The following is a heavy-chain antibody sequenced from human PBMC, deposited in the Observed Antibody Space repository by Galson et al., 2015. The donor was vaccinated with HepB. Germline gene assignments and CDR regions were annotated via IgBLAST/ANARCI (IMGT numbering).Heavy chain of an antibody. CDR1: GFSFSTYG. CDR3: AKELQSSDSSWSSKYYYDGMDV. D-gene: IGHD6-13*01. Sequence: SLRLSCAASGFSFSTYGMHWVRQAPGKGLEWAAVILSDGSNEYYAESVKGRFRISRDNSKNIAYLQMNSLRPEDTAAYYCAKELQSSDSSWSSKYYYDGMDVWGQGTTVSVSS. J-gene: IGHJ6*02. V-gene: IGHV3-30*18. CDR2: ILSDGSNE.